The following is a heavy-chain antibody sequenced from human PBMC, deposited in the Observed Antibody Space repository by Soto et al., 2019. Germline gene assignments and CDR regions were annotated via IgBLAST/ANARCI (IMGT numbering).Heavy chain of an antibody. CDR2: IIPILDRT. D-gene: IGHD6-6*01. Sequence: QVQLVQSGAEVKKPGSSVKVSCKASRGTFNSYAISWVRQAPGQGLEWMGGIIPILDRTHFTQKVQDRGTITADKSTSTAYVELSSLRSEDTAIYFCARTHSSSFERVFYYYDMDVWGQGTTVTVSS. CDR1: RGTFNSYA. V-gene: IGHV1-69*06. CDR3: ARTHSSSFERVFYYYDMDV. J-gene: IGHJ6*02.